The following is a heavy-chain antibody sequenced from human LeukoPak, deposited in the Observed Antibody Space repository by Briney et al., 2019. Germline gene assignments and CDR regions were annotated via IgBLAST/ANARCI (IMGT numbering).Heavy chain of an antibody. D-gene: IGHD5-12*01. V-gene: IGHV3-9*01. J-gene: IGHJ3*02. CDR1: GFTFDDYA. CDR2: ISWNSGSI. CDR3: AARGYPYAFDI. Sequence: GGSLRLSCAVSGFTFDDYAMQWVRQAPGKDLEWVSGISWNSGSIGYADSVKGRFTISRDNAKNSLYLQMSSLRAEDTALYYCAARGYPYAFDIWGPGTMVTVSS.